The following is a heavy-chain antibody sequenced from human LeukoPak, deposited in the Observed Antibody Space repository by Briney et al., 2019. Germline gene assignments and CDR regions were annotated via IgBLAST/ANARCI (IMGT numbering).Heavy chain of an antibody. J-gene: IGHJ4*02. Sequence: ASVKVSCKASGYTFTSYYMHWVRQAPGQGLEWMGIINPSGGSTSYAQKFQGRVTMTRDTSTSTVYMELSRLRSDDTAVYYCARWNWAVASDYWGQGTLVTVSS. CDR1: GYTFTSYY. V-gene: IGHV1-46*01. D-gene: IGHD6-19*01. CDR2: INPSGGST. CDR3: ARWNWAVASDY.